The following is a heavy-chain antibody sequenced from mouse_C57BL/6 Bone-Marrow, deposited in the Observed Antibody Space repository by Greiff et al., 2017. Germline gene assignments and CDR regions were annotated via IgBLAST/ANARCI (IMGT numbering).Heavy chain of an antibody. CDR1: GFTFSSYG. CDR3: ERGRGWPLRWFAY. CDR2: ISSGGSYT. Sequence: EVQRVESGGDLVKPGGSLKLSCAASGFTFSSYGMSWVRQTPDKRLEWVATISSGGSYTYYPDSVKGRFTISRDNAKNTLYLQMSSLKSEDTAMYYCERGRGWPLRWFAYWGQGTLVTVSA. D-gene: IGHD2-3*01. J-gene: IGHJ3*01. V-gene: IGHV5-6*01.